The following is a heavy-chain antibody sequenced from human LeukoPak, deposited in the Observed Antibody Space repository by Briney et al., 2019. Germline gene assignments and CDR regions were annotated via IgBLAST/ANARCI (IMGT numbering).Heavy chain of an antibody. CDR2: INHSGST. D-gene: IGHD5-18*01. V-gene: IGHV4-34*01. J-gene: IGHJ5*02. Sequence: PSETLSLTCAVYGVSFSGYYWSWIRQPPGKGLEWIGEINHSGSTNYNPSLKSRVTISVDTSKNQFSLKLSSVTAADTAVYYCARSPRPRVYSCPWGQGALVTVSS. CDR1: GVSFSGYY. CDR3: ARSPRPRVYSCP.